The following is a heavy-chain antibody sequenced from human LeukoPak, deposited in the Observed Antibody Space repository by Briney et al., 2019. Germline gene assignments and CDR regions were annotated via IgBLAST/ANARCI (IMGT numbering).Heavy chain of an antibody. V-gene: IGHV3-15*01. D-gene: IGHD2-15*01. CDR2: IKTKTNGGTT. Sequence: GGSLRLSCAASGFTFSNAWMSWVRQVPGKGLEWVGRIKTKTNGGTTDCAAPVKGRFTISRDDSKNTLYLQVNSLKIEDTAVYYCTTDLYGGNEFDYWGQGTLVTVSS. CDR3: TTDLYGGNEFDY. J-gene: IGHJ4*02. CDR1: GFTFSNAW.